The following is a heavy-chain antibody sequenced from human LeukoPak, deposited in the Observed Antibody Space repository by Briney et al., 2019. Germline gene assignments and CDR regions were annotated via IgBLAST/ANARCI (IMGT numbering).Heavy chain of an antibody. V-gene: IGHV4-59*08. CDR3: ARHFYGSGSYLDY. Sequence: SETLSLTCTVSGGSIGSYHWSWIRQPPGKGLEYIGYMHYGGSTNYNPSLQSRVTLSVDTSKKQLSLKLSSVTAADTAVYYCARHFYGSGSYLDYWGQGTLVTVSS. D-gene: IGHD3-10*01. CDR1: GGSIGSYH. CDR2: MHYGGST. J-gene: IGHJ4*02.